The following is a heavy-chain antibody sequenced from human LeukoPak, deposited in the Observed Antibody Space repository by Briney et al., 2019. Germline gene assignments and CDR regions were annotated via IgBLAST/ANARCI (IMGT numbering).Heavy chain of an antibody. CDR2: IYYSGST. CDR3: AFPGDYYDSSGYYLGY. J-gene: IGHJ4*02. CDR1: GGSISSSSYY. Sequence: SETLSLTCTVSGGSISSSSYYWGWIRQPPGKGLEWIGSIYYSGSTYYNPSLKSRVTISVDTSKNQFSLKLSSVTAADTAVYYCAFPGDYYDSSGYYLGYWGQGTLVTVSS. V-gene: IGHV4-39*07. D-gene: IGHD3-22*01.